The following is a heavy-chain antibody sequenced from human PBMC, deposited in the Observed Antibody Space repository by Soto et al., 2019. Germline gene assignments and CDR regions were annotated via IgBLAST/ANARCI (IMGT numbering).Heavy chain of an antibody. J-gene: IGHJ4*02. Sequence: PSETLSLTCAVYGGSFSGYYWSWIRQPPGKGLEWIGEINHSGSTNYNPYLKSRVTISVDTSKNQFSLKLSSVTAADTAVYYCARGGGYYDSSGYPGYWGQGTLVTVSS. V-gene: IGHV4-34*01. CDR3: ARGGGYYDSSGYPGY. D-gene: IGHD3-22*01. CDR1: GGSFSGYY. CDR2: INHSGST.